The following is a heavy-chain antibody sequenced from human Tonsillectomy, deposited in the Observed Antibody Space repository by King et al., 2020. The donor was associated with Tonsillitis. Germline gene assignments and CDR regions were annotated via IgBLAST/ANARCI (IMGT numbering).Heavy chain of an antibody. CDR3: ARDLDYYDSSGYFYY. CDR2: ISYDGSDK. CDR1: GFTFSSYA. D-gene: IGHD3-22*01. V-gene: IGHV3-30*04. Sequence: VQLVESGGGVVQPGRSLRLSCAASGFTFSSYAMHWVRQAPGKGLEWVAVISYDGSDKYYADSVKGRFTISRDNSKNTLYLRMNSLRDEDTALYYCARDLDYYDSSGYFYYWGQGTLVTVSS. J-gene: IGHJ4*02.